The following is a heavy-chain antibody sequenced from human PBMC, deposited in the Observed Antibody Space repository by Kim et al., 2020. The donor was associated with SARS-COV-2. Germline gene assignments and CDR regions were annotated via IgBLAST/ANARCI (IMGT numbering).Heavy chain of an antibody. CDR3: ARHGPVMGRGYSGYDSYYYYGMDV. J-gene: IGHJ6*02. D-gene: IGHD5-12*01. V-gene: IGHV5-51*01. CDR1: GYSFTSYW. CDR2: IYPGDSDT. Sequence: GESLKISCKGSGYSFTSYWIGWVRQMPGKGLEWMGIIYPGDSDTRYSPSFQGQVTISADKSISTAYLQWSSLKASDTAMYYCARHGPVMGRGYSGYDSYYYYGMDVWGQGTTVTVSS.